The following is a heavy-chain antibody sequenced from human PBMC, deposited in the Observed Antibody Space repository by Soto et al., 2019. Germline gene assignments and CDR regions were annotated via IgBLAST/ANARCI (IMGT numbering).Heavy chain of an antibody. D-gene: IGHD5-12*01. J-gene: IGHJ4*02. CDR2: ISYDGSNK. V-gene: IGHV3-30*14. CDR1: GFTFSSYA. CDR3: ARRRGFSFGFDN. Sequence: GGSLRLSCAASGFTFSSYAMHWVRQAPGKGLEWVAVISYDGSNKYYADSVKGRFTISRDNLKNTLYLQMNRLRVEDTAVYYCARRRGFSFGFDNWGQGTLVTVSS.